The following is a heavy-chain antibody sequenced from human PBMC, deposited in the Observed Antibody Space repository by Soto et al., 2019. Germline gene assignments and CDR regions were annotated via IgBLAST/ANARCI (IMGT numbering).Heavy chain of an antibody. CDR2: IYYTGST. CDR1: GGSISRGSYY. V-gene: IGHV4-61*01. Sequence: SETLSLTCTVSGGSISRGSYYWSWIRQPPGRGLEWIGYIYYTGSTDYNPYLKSRVTISVDTSKNQFSLRLSSVTAADTAVYYCARERTGDPTFFDYWGQGTLVTVSS. J-gene: IGHJ4*02. D-gene: IGHD1-1*01. CDR3: ARERTGDPTFFDY.